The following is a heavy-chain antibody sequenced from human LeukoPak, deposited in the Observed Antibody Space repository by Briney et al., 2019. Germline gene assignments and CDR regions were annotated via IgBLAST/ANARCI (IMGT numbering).Heavy chain of an antibody. CDR3: ARDPEEWELPFDY. CDR2: INQDGSEK. V-gene: IGHV3-7*01. Sequence: PGGSLRLSCAASGFSFSNYWMSWVRQAPGKGLEWVANINQDGSEKKYVDSVKGRFTISRDNAKTSVHLQMNSLRAEDTAVYYCARDPEEWELPFDYWGQGTLVTVSS. D-gene: IGHD1-26*01. CDR1: GFSFSNYW. J-gene: IGHJ4*02.